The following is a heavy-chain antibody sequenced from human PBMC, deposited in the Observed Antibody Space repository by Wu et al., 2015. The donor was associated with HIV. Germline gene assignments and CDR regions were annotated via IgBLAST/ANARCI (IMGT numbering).Heavy chain of an antibody. CDR1: GYTFTGYY. J-gene: IGHJ3*02. CDR2: IIPIFGTA. D-gene: IGHD3-10*01. V-gene: IGHV1-69*01. Sequence: QVQLVQSGAEVKKPGASVKVSCKASGYTFTGYYMHWVRQAPGQGLEWMGWIIPIFGTANYAQKFQGRVTITADESTSTAYMELSSLRSEDTAVYYCARDQYYYGSGTPGTFDIWGQGTMVTVSS. CDR3: ARDQYYYGSGTPGTFDI.